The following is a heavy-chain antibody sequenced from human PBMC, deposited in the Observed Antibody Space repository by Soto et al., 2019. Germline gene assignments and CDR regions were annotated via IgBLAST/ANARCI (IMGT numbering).Heavy chain of an antibody. Sequence: GGSLRLSCAASGFTFSSYAMTWVRQAPGKGLEWVSFISGNGGNTYYTDSVKGRFTISRDNSKNTLFLQMNRLRAEDTAVYYCAKFMVQLVRQHYSYYYYMDVWGQGTTVTVSS. V-gene: IGHV3-23*01. CDR2: ISGNGGNT. CDR3: AKFMVQLVRQHYSYYYYMDV. J-gene: IGHJ6*03. CDR1: GFTFSSYA. D-gene: IGHD1-1*01.